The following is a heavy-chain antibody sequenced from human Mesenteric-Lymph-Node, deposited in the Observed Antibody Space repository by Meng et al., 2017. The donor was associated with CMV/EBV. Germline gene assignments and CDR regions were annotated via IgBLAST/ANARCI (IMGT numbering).Heavy chain of an antibody. J-gene: IGHJ4*02. D-gene: IGHD7-27*01. CDR3: AKDANWACDY. Sequence: GGSLRLSCAASGFTFSSYGMSWVRQAPGKGLEWVSYISGGSTTIYYADSVKGRFTTSRDNAKNSLYLQMNSLRAEDTAVYYCAKDANWACDYWGQGTLVTVSS. CDR2: ISGGSTTI. V-gene: IGHV3-48*04. CDR1: GFTFSSYG.